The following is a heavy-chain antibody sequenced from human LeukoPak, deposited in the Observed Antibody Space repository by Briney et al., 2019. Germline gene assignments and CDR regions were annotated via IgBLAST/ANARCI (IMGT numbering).Heavy chain of an antibody. CDR1: GFSFSSYE. CDR3: ARNHYYVPGSSDT. V-gene: IGHV3-48*03. Sequence: PGGSLRLSCVASGFSFSSYEMNWVRQAPGKGLEWISYIGSSSNTIYYADSVKGRLTISRDNAKNSLYLQMNSLIGEDTAVYYCARNHYYVPGSSDTWGQGTIVTVSS. D-gene: IGHD3-10*01. J-gene: IGHJ3*01. CDR2: IGSSSNTI.